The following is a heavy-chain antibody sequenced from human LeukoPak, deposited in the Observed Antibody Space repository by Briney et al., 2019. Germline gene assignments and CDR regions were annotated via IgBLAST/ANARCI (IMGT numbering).Heavy chain of an antibody. D-gene: IGHD3-9*01. CDR1: GFTISSYA. J-gene: IGHJ4*02. CDR3: AKGRLVPDY. V-gene: IGHV3-23*01. CDR2: ISGSDGRT. Sequence: TGGSLRLSCAASGFTISSYAMSWVRQAPGKGLEWVATISGSDGRTYYADSVRGRFTISRDNSKNTLYLQMNSLRAEDTAVYYCAKGRLVPDYWGQGILVTVSS.